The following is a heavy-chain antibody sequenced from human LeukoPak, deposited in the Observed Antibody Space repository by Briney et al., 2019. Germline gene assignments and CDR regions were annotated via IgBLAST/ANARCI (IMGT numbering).Heavy chain of an antibody. V-gene: IGHV4-59*12. CDR2: IYYSGST. D-gene: IGHD2-2*01. CDR3: ARDPCQDAFDI. Sequence: SETLSLTCTVSGGSISSYYWSWIRQPPGKGLEWIGYIYYSGSTNYNPSLKSRVTISVDTSKNQFSLKLSSVTAADTAVYYRARDPCQDAFDIWGQGTLVTVSS. J-gene: IGHJ3*02. CDR1: GGSISSYY.